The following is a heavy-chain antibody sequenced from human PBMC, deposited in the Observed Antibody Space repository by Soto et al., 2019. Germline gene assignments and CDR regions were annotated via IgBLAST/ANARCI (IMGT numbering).Heavy chain of an antibody. Sequence: VKVSCNASGYTFTSYGISWVPQAPGQGLEWMGWISAYNGNTNYAQKLQGRVTMTTDTSTSTAYMELRSLRSDDTAVYYCARDLKRKAAAKSWFDPWGEGTLVTGSS. CDR3: ARDLKRKAAAKSWFDP. J-gene: IGHJ5*02. D-gene: IGHD6-13*01. CDR2: ISAYNGNT. CDR1: GYTFTSYG. V-gene: IGHV1-18*01.